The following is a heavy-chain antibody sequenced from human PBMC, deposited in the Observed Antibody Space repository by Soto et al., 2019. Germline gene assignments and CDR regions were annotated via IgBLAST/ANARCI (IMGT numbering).Heavy chain of an antibody. CDR1: GFTFSSYA. CDR2: ISGSGGST. D-gene: IGHD2-8*01. CDR3: AKDRTVYAGYYYYGMDV. J-gene: IGHJ6*02. Sequence: QAGGSLRLSCAASGFTFSSYAMSWVRQAPGKGLEWVSAISGSGGSTYYADSVKGRFTISRDNSKNTLYLQMNSLRAEDTAVYYCAKDRTVYAGYYYYGMDVWGQGTTVTVSS. V-gene: IGHV3-23*01.